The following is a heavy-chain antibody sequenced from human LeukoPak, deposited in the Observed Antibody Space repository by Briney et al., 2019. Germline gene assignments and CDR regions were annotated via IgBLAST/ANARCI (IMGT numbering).Heavy chain of an antibody. J-gene: IGHJ4*02. CDR3: ARASSYSNYYFDY. D-gene: IGHD4-11*01. Sequence: GRSLRLSCAASGFTFSSYGMHWVRQAPGKGLEWVAVISYDGSNKYYADSVRGRFTISRDNSKNTLYLQMNSLRAEDTAVYYCARASSYSNYYFDYWGQGTLVTVSS. CDR2: ISYDGSNK. V-gene: IGHV3-30*03. CDR1: GFTFSSYG.